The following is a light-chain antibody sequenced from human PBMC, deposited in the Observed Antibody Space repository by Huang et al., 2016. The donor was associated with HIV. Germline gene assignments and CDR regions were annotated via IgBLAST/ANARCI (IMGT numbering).Light chain of an antibody. Sequence: DIQMTQSPSSLSASVGDRVIISCRASQSINKYLNWYQQMPGKAPKLVISGASTLKRGVSSRFSGSVSGTDFTLTIGSLQPEDAATYYCQQSYKAPRTFGQGTLLEI. CDR2: GAS. V-gene: IGKV1-39*01. CDR3: QQSYKAPRT. J-gene: IGKJ2*01. CDR1: QSINKY.